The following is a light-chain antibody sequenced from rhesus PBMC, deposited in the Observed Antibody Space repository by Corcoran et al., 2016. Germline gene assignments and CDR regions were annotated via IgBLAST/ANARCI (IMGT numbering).Light chain of an antibody. V-gene: IGKV1-22*01. CDR2: KAS. CDR3: QQYSSSPLT. CDR1: QSIRNW. Sequence: DIQMTQSPSSLSASVGDTVTITCRASQSIRNWLAWYQQEPGKAPKFLIYKASSLQSGVPSRFNGSGSGTDFTLTISSLQSEDFATYYCQQYSSSPLTFGGGTKVDLK. J-gene: IGKJ4*01.